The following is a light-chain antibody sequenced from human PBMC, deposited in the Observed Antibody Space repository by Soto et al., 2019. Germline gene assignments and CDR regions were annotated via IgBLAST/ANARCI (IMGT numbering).Light chain of an antibody. CDR2: EVS. J-gene: IGLJ3*02. CDR3: SSYTSISTLGV. CDR1: SSDVDGYDY. V-gene: IGLV2-14*01. Sequence: QSALTQPASVSGSPGQSITISCTGTSSDVDGYDYVSWYQQYPGKAPKLMIYEVSKRPSGVSNRFSGSKSGNTASLTISGLQAEDDADYYCSSYTSISTLGVFGGGTQLTVL.